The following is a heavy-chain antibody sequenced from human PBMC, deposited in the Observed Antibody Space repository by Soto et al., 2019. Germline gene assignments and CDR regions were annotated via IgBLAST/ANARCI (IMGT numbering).Heavy chain of an antibody. J-gene: IGHJ5*02. Sequence: QVQLVQSGAEVKKPGASVKVSCKASGYTFTSYGISWLRQAPGQGLEWMGWISTYNGNTNYVQKVQGRVTITTDTSTSTAYMEVRSLRSDDTAVYYCARGDYGDYLWFDPWGQGTLVTVSS. D-gene: IGHD4-17*01. CDR2: ISTYNGNT. CDR3: ARGDYGDYLWFDP. CDR1: GYTFTSYG. V-gene: IGHV1-18*01.